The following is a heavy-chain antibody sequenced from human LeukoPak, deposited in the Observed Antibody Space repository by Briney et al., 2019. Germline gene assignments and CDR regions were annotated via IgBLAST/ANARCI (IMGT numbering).Heavy chain of an antibody. J-gene: IGHJ4*02. D-gene: IGHD2-15*01. CDR1: GFIFSNYA. CDR3: AKSRSGGGSCYNY. CDR2: ISGSDDST. V-gene: IGHV3-23*01. Sequence: GGSPRLSCAASGFIFSNYAMSWVRQAPGKGLEWVSTISGSDDSTYYADSVRGRFTISRDNSKNTLYLQMNSLRAEDTAVYYCAKSRSGGGSCYNYWGQGTLVTVSS.